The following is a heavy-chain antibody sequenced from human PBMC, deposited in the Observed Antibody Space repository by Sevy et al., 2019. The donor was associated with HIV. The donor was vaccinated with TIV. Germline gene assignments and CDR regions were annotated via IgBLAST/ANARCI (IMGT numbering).Heavy chain of an antibody. V-gene: IGHV3-15*01. J-gene: IGHJ4*02. D-gene: IGHD2-8*01. CDR1: GFDFFNVW. Sequence: GGSLRLSCSASGFDFFNVWMTWVRQAPGRGLEWVGRIRSETDGGTREYAAAVKGRFTISRDDSKDTLYLQMYTLRTDDAAVYYCAVERWGFFGTSNGYLLRYFDSWGQGTLVTVSS. CDR3: AVERWGFFGTSNGYLLRYFDS. CDR2: IRSETDGGTR.